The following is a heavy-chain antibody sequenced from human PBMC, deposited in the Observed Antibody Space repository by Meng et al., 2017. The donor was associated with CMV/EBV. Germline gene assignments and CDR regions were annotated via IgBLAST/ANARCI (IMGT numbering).Heavy chain of an antibody. V-gene: IGHV3-33*01. D-gene: IGHD5/OR15-5a*01. J-gene: IGHJ4*02. CDR2: IWYDGSNK. CDR1: GFTFSSYG. Sequence: GESLKISCAASGFTFSSYGMHWVRQAPGKGLEWVAVIWYDGSNKYYADSVKGRFTISRDNSKNTLYLQMNSLRAEDTAVYYCARTLRTPDYWGQGTLVTVSS. CDR3: ARTLRTPDY.